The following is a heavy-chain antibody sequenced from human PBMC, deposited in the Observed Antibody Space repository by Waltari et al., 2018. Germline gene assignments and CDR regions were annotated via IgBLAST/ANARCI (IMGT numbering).Heavy chain of an antibody. V-gene: IGHV3-9*03. CDR2: ISWNSGSI. D-gene: IGHD3-10*01. Sequence: EVQLVESGGGLVQPGRSLRLSCAASGFTFDDYAMHWVRQAPGKGLEWFSGISWNSGSIGYADSVKVRFTISRDNAKNSLYLQMNSLRAEDMALYYCAKESGIRRDYYYYGMDVWGQGTTVTVSS. J-gene: IGHJ6*02. CDR1: GFTFDDYA. CDR3: AKESGIRRDYYYYGMDV.